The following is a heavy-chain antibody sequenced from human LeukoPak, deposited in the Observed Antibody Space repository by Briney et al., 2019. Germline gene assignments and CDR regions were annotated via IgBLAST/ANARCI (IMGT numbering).Heavy chain of an antibody. D-gene: IGHD5-24*01. Sequence: SVKVSCKASGYTFTGYYMHWVRQAPGQGLEWMGGIIPIFGTADYAQKFQGRVTITADESTSTAYMDLSSLRSEDTAVYYCARDRTRRWLQQDGFDIWGQGTMVTVSS. CDR3: ARDRTRRWLQQDGFDI. J-gene: IGHJ3*02. V-gene: IGHV1-69*13. CDR1: GYTFTGYY. CDR2: IIPIFGTA.